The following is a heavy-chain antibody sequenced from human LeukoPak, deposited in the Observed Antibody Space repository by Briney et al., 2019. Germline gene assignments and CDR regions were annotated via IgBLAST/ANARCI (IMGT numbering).Heavy chain of an antibody. D-gene: IGHD3-16*01. CDR3: VRGGEIGLDY. CDR1: GYRFSTSD. Sequence: GGSLRLSCAASGYRFSTSDMHWVRQASGRGLEWVSSIASTGETYYAHSVKGRFTISRENAKNSLYLQMNSLRGGDTAIYHCVRGGEIGLDYWVQGALITVSS. J-gene: IGHJ4*02. V-gene: IGHV3-13*01. CDR2: IASTGET.